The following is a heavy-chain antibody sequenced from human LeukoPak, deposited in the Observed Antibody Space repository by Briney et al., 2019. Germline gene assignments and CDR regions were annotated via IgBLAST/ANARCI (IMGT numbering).Heavy chain of an antibody. V-gene: IGHV4-59*01. Sequence: PSETLSLTCTVSGGSISSYYWSWIRQPPGKGLEWIGYIYYSGSTNYNPSLKSRATISVDTSKNQFSLKLSSVTAADTAVYYCARGIDTAMFFGYYYYMDVWGKGTTVTVSS. D-gene: IGHD5-18*01. J-gene: IGHJ6*03. CDR1: GGSISSYY. CDR3: ARGIDTAMFFGYYYYMDV. CDR2: IYYSGST.